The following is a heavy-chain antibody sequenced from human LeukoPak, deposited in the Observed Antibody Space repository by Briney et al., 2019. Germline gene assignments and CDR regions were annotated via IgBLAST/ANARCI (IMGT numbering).Heavy chain of an antibody. CDR2: IAYDGSSI. Sequence: GGSLRLSCAASGFTFSTYGMHWVRQAPGKGLEWVAVIAYDGSSIHYADSVKGRFTISRDNSKKTLYLQMNSLRAEDTAVYYCAKTPRYIAARQSHFDYWGQGTLVTVSS. J-gene: IGHJ4*02. D-gene: IGHD6-6*01. CDR1: GFTFSTYG. CDR3: AKTPRYIAARQSHFDY. V-gene: IGHV3-30*18.